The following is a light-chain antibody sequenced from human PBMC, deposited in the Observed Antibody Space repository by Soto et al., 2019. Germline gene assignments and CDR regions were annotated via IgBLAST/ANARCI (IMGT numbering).Light chain of an antibody. CDR1: SSDVGDYDY. J-gene: IGLJ2*01. CDR3: SSYRSSNTLL. V-gene: IGLV2-14*01. CDR2: EVS. Sequence: QSVLTQPASVSGSPGQSITISCTGTSSDVGDYDYVSWYQQYAGKAPKMMIYEVSNRPSGVSNRFSGSKFVNTASLTISGLHADDEADYYCSSYRSSNTLLFGGGTKLTVL.